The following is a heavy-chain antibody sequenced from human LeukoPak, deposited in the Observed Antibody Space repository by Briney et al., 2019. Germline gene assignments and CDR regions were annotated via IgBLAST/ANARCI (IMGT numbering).Heavy chain of an antibody. Sequence: GGSLRLSCAASGFTFSSYWMSWVRQAPGKGLGWVANIKQDGSEEYYVDSVKGRFTISRDSAKNSLYLQMNSLRAEDTAVYYCAREPDYDILTGFFDYWGQGTLVTVSS. V-gene: IGHV3-7*01. J-gene: IGHJ4*02. CDR1: GFTFSSYW. CDR3: AREPDYDILTGFFDY. D-gene: IGHD3-9*01. CDR2: IKQDGSEE.